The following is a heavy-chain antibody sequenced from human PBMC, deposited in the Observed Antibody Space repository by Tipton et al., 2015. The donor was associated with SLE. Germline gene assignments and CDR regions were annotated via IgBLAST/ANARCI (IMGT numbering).Heavy chain of an antibody. CDR2: IYSGGST. CDR1: GFTVSSNY. Sequence: SLRLSCAASGFTVSSNYMSWVRQAPGKGLEWVSVIYSGGSTYYADSVKGRFTISRDNSKNTLYLQMNSLRAEDTAVYYCARDPPFITMVRGENYWGQGTLVTVSA. CDR3: ARDPPFITMVRGENY. J-gene: IGHJ4*02. V-gene: IGHV3-66*02. D-gene: IGHD3-10*01.